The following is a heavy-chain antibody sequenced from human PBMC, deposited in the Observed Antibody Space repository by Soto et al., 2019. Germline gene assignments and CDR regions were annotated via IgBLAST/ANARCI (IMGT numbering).Heavy chain of an antibody. CDR3: ARHSNQLLGFDY. Sequence: GESLKISCKGSGYSFSSHWIGWVRQMPGKGLEWMGIIYPGDSDTRYSPSFQGQVTISADKSTSTAYLHWSSLKASDTAMYYCARHSNQLLGFDYWGQGTLVTVSS. V-gene: IGHV5-51*01. J-gene: IGHJ4*02. D-gene: IGHD2-2*01. CDR2: IYPGDSDT. CDR1: GYSFSSHW.